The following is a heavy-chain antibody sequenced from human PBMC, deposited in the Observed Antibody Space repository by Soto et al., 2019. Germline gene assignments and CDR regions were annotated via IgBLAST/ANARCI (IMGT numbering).Heavy chain of an antibody. Sequence: PGGSLILSCAASGFTFSSYAMNWVRQAPGKGLEWVSVISGSGSSTYYADSVKGRFTISRDNSKNTLYLQMNSLRAEDTAVYYCARRSSGWYFDYWGQGTLVTVSS. J-gene: IGHJ4*02. CDR1: GFTFSSYA. D-gene: IGHD6-19*01. CDR3: ARRSSGWYFDY. V-gene: IGHV3-23*01. CDR2: ISGSGSST.